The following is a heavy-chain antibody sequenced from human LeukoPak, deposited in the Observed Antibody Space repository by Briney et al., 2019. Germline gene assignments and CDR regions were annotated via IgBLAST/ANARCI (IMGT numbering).Heavy chain of an antibody. V-gene: IGHV4-59*01. D-gene: IGHD6-13*01. J-gene: IGHJ6*03. Sequence: SETLSLTCAVYGGSFSGYYWSWIRQPPGKGLEWIGYIYYSGSTNYNPSLKSRVTISVDTSKNQFSLKLSSVTAADTAVYYCARARYSSSWYGYMDVWGKGTTVTISS. CDR1: GGSFSGYY. CDR2: IYYSGST. CDR3: ARARYSSSWYGYMDV.